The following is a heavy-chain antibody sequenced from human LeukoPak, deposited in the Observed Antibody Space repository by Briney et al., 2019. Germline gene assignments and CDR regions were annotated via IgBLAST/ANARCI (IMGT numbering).Heavy chain of an antibody. CDR3: ARFAGSGSYYIDY. J-gene: IGHJ4*02. CDR2: ISSSSSYI. CDR1: GFTFSSYS. Sequence: GGSLRLSCAASGFTFSSYSMNWVRQAPGKGLEWVSSISSSSSYIYYADSVKGRFTISRDNAKNSLYLQMNSLRAEDTAVYYCARFAGSGSYYIDYWSQGTLITVSS. D-gene: IGHD3-10*01. V-gene: IGHV3-21*04.